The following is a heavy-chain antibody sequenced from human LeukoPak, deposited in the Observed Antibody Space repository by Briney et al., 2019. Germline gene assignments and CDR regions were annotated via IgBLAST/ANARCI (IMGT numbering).Heavy chain of an antibody. J-gene: IGHJ6*02. D-gene: IGHD2-15*01. CDR2: IYYSGST. CDR3: ARDGTFPHCSGGSCYSGGMDV. V-gene: IGHV4-30-4*01. CDR1: GGSISSGGYY. Sequence: SETLSLTCTVSGGSISSGGYYWSWIRQPPGKGLEWIGYIYYSGSTYYNPSLKSRVTISVDTSKNQFSLKLSSVTAADTAVYYCARDGTFPHCSGGSCYSGGMDVWGQGTTVTVSS.